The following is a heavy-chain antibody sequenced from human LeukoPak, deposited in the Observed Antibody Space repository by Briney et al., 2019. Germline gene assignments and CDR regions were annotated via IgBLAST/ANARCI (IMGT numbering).Heavy chain of an antibody. CDR1: GGSISTFY. J-gene: IGHJ3*01. V-gene: IGHV4-59*08. CDR3: ARHPFSDGFDF. Sequence: SETLSLTCTVSGGSISTFYWSWLWQPPGKGLEWIGYIFQTGRSNYNPSLKGRVTISVDTSKNQLSLKLYSVTVADTAIYYCARHPFSDGFDFWGQGTMVTVSS. CDR2: IFQTGRS.